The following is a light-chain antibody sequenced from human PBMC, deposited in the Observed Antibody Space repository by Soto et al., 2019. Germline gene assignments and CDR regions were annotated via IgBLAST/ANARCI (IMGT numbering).Light chain of an antibody. CDR2: DVS. CDR3: SSYTSSSTLLYV. Sequence: QSALTQPRSVSGSPGQSVTISCTGTSSDVGGYNYVSWYQQHPGKAPKLMIYDVSKRPSGVPDRFSGSKSGNTASLTISGLQAEDEADYYCSSYTSSSTLLYVFGTGTKV. CDR1: SSDVGGYNY. J-gene: IGLJ1*01. V-gene: IGLV2-11*01.